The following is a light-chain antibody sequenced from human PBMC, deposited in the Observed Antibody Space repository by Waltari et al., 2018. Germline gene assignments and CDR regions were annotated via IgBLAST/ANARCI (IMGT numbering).Light chain of an antibody. V-gene: IGLV2-23*01. CDR2: EDS. CDR3: CSYVRNVTWV. CDR1: SSYVGGYIL. J-gene: IGLJ3*02. Sequence: QSALTQPASVSGSPGQPITLSCIGTSSYVGGYILVSWYQKPPGKAPKLMIYEDSKRPAGVSNRLSGLKTGNTASLTISGLQAEDEADYYCCSYVRNVTWVFGGGTKLTVL.